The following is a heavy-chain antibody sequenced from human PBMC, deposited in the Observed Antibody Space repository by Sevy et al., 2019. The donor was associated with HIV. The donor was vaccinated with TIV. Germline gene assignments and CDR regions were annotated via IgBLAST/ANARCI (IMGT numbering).Heavy chain of an antibody. Sequence: GGSLRLSCAASGFTFSSYSMNWVRQAPGKGLEWVSYISSSSSTIYYADSVKGRFTISRDNAKNSLYLQMNSLRAEDLSVYYCARDESSYYDFWSGYLGVQYWFDPWGQGTLVTVSS. D-gene: IGHD3-3*01. V-gene: IGHV3-48*01. J-gene: IGHJ5*02. CDR2: ISSSSSTI. CDR1: GFTFSSYS. CDR3: ARDESSYYDFWSGYLGVQYWFDP.